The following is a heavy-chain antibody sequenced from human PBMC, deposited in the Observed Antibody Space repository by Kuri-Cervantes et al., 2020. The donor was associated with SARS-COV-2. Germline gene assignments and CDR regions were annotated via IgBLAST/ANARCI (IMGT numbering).Heavy chain of an antibody. Sequence: GESLKISCAASGFTFSSYAMHWVRQAPGKGLEWVAVISYDGSNKYYADSVKGRFTISRDNSKNTLYLQMNSLRAEDTAVYYCAKLLSSSSPWFQHWGQGTLVTVSS. CDR3: AKLLSSSSPWFQH. CDR2: ISYDGSNK. J-gene: IGHJ1*01. CDR1: GFTFSSYA. D-gene: IGHD6-13*01. V-gene: IGHV3-30-3*02.